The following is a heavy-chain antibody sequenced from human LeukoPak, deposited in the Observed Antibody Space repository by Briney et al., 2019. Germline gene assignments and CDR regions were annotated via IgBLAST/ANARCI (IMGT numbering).Heavy chain of an antibody. Sequence: GGSLRLSCAASRFTLNTYAMSWVRQAPGKGLEWVLAISGSGGTTSYADSVKGRFTISRDNSKNTLYLQMNSLRAEDTAIYYCATAGLDYWGQGSLVTVSS. CDR2: ISGSGGTT. CDR3: ATAGLDY. D-gene: IGHD2-21*02. J-gene: IGHJ4*02. V-gene: IGHV3-23*01. CDR1: RFTLNTYA.